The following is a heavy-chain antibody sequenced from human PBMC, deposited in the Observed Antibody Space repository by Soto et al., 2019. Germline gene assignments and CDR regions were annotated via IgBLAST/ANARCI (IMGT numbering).Heavy chain of an antibody. CDR2: IYYSGST. CDR1: GGSISSGDYY. Sequence: SETLSLTCTVSGGSISSGDYYWSWIRQPPGKGLEWIGYIYYSGSTYYNPSLKSRVTISVDTSKNQFSLKLSSLRSEDTAVYYCARDGRSSYSSGWYYFDYWGQGTLVTVSS. CDR3: ARDGRSSYSSGWYYFDY. D-gene: IGHD6-19*01. J-gene: IGHJ4*02. V-gene: IGHV4-30-4*02.